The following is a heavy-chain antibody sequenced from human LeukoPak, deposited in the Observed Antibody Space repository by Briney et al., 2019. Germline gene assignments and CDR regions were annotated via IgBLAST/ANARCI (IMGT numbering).Heavy chain of an antibody. V-gene: IGHV3-48*01. D-gene: IGHD6-6*01. CDR1: GFTFSSYS. CDR3: ARVSILAARPGWFDP. Sequence: GGSLRLSCAASGFTFSSYSMNWVRQAPGKGLEWVSYISSSSSTIYYADSVKGRFTISRDNAKNSLYLRMNSLRAEDTAVYYCARVSILAARPGWFDPWGQGTLVTVSS. J-gene: IGHJ5*02. CDR2: ISSSSSTI.